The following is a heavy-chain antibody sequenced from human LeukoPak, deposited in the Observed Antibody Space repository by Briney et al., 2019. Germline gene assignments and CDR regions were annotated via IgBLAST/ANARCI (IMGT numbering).Heavy chain of an antibody. J-gene: IGHJ4*01. CDR1: GFAFSSYD. V-gene: IGHV3-23*01. D-gene: IGHD4-17*01. CDR3: AKVSWVTVINGGY. CDR2: ISGRGDRT. Sequence: GGSLRLSCAVSGFAFSSYDMSWVRQAPGKGLEWVSGISGRGDRTYYADSVKGRFTISRDNSKNTLFLQMNSLRADDTAVYYCAKVSWVTVINGGYWGQGTPVTVSS.